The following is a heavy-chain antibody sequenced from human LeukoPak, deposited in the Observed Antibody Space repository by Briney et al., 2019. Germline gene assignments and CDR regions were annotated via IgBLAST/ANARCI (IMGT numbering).Heavy chain of an antibody. J-gene: IGHJ3*01. CDR1: GFTVSSNY. Sequence: GGSLRLSCAASGFTVSSNYMSWVRQAPGKGLEWVSVIYSGGSTYYADSVKGRFTISRDNSKNTLYPQMNSLRAEDAAVYYCARDLDCSSSSCTTTVTSDAFDVWGQGTMVTVSS. V-gene: IGHV3-66*01. D-gene: IGHD2-2*01. CDR3: ARDLDCSSSSCTTTVTSDAFDV. CDR2: IYSGGST.